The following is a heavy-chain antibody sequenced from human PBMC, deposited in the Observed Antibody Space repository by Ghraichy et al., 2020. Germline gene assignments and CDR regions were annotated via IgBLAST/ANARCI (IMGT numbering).Heavy chain of an antibody. CDR2: IIPIFGTA. CDR1: GGTFSSYA. J-gene: IGHJ4*02. CDR3: ARERYCSSTSCSYYFDY. V-gene: IGHV1-69*13. Sequence: SVKVSCKASGGTFSSYAISWVRQAPGQGLEWMGGIIPIFGTANYAQKFQGRVTITADESTSTAYMELSSLRSEDTAVYYCARERYCSSTSCSYYFDYWGQGTLVTVSS. D-gene: IGHD2-2*01.